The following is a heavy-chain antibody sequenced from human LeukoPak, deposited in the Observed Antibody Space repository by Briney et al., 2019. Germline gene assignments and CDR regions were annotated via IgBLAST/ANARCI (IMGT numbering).Heavy chain of an antibody. CDR1: GGSISSYY. J-gene: IGHJ4*02. CDR2: IYYSGST. CDR3: ARSQQPTVTQFDY. D-gene: IGHD4-17*01. V-gene: IGHV4-59*01. Sequence: PSETLSLTCTVSGGSISSYYWSWIRQPPGKGLEWIGYIYYSGSTNYNPSLKSRVTISVDTSKNQFSLKLSSVTAADTAVYYCARSQQPTVTQFDYWGQGTLVTVSS.